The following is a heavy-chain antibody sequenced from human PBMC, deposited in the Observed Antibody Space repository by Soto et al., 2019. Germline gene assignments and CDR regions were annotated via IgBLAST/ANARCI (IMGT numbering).Heavy chain of an antibody. CDR3: ARVERGYSYGYFDY. J-gene: IGHJ4*02. CDR2: IYHSGST. Sequence: PSETLSLTCAVSGYSISSGYYWGWLRQPPGKGLEWIGSIYHSGSTYYNPSLKSRVTISVDTSKNQFSLKLSSVTAADTAVYYCARVERGYSYGYFDYWGQGTLVTVSS. D-gene: IGHD5-18*01. CDR1: GYSISSGYY. V-gene: IGHV4-38-2*01.